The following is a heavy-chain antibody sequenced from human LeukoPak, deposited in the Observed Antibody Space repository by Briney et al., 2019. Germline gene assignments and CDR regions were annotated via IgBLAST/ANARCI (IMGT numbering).Heavy chain of an antibody. Sequence: GGSLRLSCAASGFTFSSYEMNWVRQAPGKGLGWVSYISSSGSTIYYADSVKGRFTISRDNAKNSLYLQMNSLRAEDTAVYYCARDPNDFWSGFYYYYMDVWGKGTTVTVSS. CDR3: ARDPNDFWSGFYYYYMDV. D-gene: IGHD3-3*01. V-gene: IGHV3-48*03. CDR2: ISSSGSTI. J-gene: IGHJ6*03. CDR1: GFTFSSYE.